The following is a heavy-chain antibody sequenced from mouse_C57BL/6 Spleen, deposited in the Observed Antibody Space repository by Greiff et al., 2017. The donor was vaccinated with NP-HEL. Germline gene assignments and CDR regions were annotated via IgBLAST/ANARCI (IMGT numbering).Heavy chain of an antibody. CDR2: IDPNSGGT. V-gene: IGHV1-72*01. CDR3: ARSGTTVVEYFDY. D-gene: IGHD1-1*01. CDR1: GYTFTSYW. Sequence: VKLLQPGAELVKPGASVKLSCKASGYTFTSYWMHWVKQRPGRGLEWIGRIDPNSGGTKYNEKFKSKATLTVDKPSSTAYMQLSSLTSEDSAVYYCARSGTTVVEYFDYWGQGTTLTVSS. J-gene: IGHJ2*01.